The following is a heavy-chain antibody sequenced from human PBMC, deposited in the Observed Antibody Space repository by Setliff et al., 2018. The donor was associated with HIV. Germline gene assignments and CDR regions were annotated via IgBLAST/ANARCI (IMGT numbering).Heavy chain of an antibody. CDR3: ARQVYHDSGYYLDH. CDR1: GGSISSYY. D-gene: IGHD3-22*01. V-gene: IGHV4-4*07. J-gene: IGHJ4*02. Sequence: SETLSLTCSVSGGSISSYYWSWIRQPAGKGLEWIGRIYARGGTNYNPSLESRVTISVDTSKNQFSLKLSSVTAADTAVYYCARQVYHDSGYYLDHWGQGTLVTVSS. CDR2: IYARGGT.